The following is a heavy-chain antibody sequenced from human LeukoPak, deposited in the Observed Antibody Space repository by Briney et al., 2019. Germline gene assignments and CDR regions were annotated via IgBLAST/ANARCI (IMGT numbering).Heavy chain of an antibody. J-gene: IGHJ6*02. CDR3: AKVYSSGGSCYLYYYYGMDV. CDR1: GFTFSSYA. D-gene: IGHD2-15*01. CDR2: ISGSGGST. Sequence: PGGSLRLSCAASGFTFSSYAMSWVRQAPGKGLEWVSAISGSGGSTYYADSVKGRFTVSRDNSKNTLYLQMNSLRAEDTAVYYCAKVYSSGGSCYLYYYYGMDVWGQGTTVTVSS. V-gene: IGHV3-23*01.